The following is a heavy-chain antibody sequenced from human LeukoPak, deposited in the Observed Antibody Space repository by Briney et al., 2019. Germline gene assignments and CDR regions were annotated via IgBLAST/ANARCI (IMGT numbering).Heavy chain of an antibody. V-gene: IGHV4-30-4*01. J-gene: IGHJ2*01. Sequence: PSETLSLTCTVSGGSISSGGYYWSWIRQPPGKGLEWIGYIYYSGSTYYNPSLKSRVTISVDTSKNQFSLKLSSVTAADTAVYYCARDYGSSGYHWYFDLWGRGTLVTVSS. D-gene: IGHD3-22*01. CDR1: GGSISSGGYY. CDR2: IYYSGST. CDR3: ARDYGSSGYHWYFDL.